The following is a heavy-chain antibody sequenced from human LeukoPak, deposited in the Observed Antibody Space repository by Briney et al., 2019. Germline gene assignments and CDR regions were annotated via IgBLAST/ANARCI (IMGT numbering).Heavy chain of an antibody. D-gene: IGHD6-19*01. CDR1: GFTFSSYS. V-gene: IGHV3-48*01. CDR2: ISSSSSTI. Sequence: GGSLRLSCAASGFTFSSYSMNWVRQAPGKVLEWVSYISSSSSTIYYADSVKGRFTISRDNAKNSLYLQMNSLRAEDTAVYYCARGRGWYRAAYYYYMDVWGKGTTVTVSS. J-gene: IGHJ6*03. CDR3: ARGRGWYRAAYYYYMDV.